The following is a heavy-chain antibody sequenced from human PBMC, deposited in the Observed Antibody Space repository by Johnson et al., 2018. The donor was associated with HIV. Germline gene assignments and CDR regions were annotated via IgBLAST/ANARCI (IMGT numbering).Heavy chain of an antibody. CDR1: GFTFSTSA. Sequence: VQLVESGGGVVQPGGSLTLSCAASGFTFSTSAMHWVRQAPGKGLKWVATISYDGTNTYYADSVKGRFTISRDNSRNTVFLQMIILRPKDTAMYYCASGVTARAPLLIWGQGTMVTVSS. J-gene: IGHJ3*02. V-gene: IGHV3-30*04. D-gene: IGHD6-6*01. CDR2: ISYDGTNT. CDR3: ASGVTARAPLLI.